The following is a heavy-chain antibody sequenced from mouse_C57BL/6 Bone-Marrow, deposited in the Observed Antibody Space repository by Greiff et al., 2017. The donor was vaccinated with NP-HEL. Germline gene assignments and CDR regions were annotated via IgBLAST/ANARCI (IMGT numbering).Heavy chain of an antibody. CDR1: GFNIKDDY. V-gene: IGHV14-4*01. Sequence: VQLQQSGAELVRPGASVKLSCTASGFNIKDDYMHWVKQRPEQGLEWIGWIDPENGDTEYASKFQGKATITADTSSNTAYLQLSSLTSEDTAVYYCTHSSGYDAMDYWGQGTSVTVSS. D-gene: IGHD3-2*02. CDR3: THSSGYDAMDY. J-gene: IGHJ4*01. CDR2: IDPENGDT.